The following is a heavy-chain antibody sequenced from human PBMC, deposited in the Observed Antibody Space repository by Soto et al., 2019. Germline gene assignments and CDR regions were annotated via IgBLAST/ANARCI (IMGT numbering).Heavy chain of an antibody. Sequence: QVQLQQWGAGLLKPSETLSLTCAVYGGSFSGYYWSWIRQPPGKGLEWIGEINHSGSSNYNPSLKSRVTISVDTSKNQFSLKLSSVTAADTAVYYCARVGWRNRIQLWFNFDYWGQGTLVTVSS. CDR1: GGSFSGYY. CDR3: ARVGWRNRIQLWFNFDY. D-gene: IGHD5-18*01. J-gene: IGHJ4*02. V-gene: IGHV4-34*01. CDR2: INHSGSS.